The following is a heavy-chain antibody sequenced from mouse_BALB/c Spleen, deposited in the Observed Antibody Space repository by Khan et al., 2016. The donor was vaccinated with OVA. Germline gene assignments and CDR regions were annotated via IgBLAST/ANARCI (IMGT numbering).Heavy chain of an antibody. CDR3: ARLAYYYDSEGFAY. V-gene: IGHV5-6*01. CDR1: GFTFSTYG. D-gene: IGHD1-1*01. J-gene: IGHJ3*01. Sequence: IQLVQSGGDVVKPGGSLKLSCAASGFTFSTYGMSWVRQTPDKRLEWVATVSTGGHYTYYPDTVKGRFTISRDNAKNTLYLQMSSLKSEDTAMFYCARLAYYYDSEGFAYWGQRTLVTGSA. CDR2: VSTGGHYT.